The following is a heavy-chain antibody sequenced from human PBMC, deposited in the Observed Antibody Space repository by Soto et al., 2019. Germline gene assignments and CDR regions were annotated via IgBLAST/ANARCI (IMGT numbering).Heavy chain of an antibody. CDR3: VRGRVMITFGVVIVIDY. J-gene: IGHJ4*02. CDR2: INPSGGST. Sequence: ASVKVSCKASGYTFTSYYMHWVRQAPGQGLEWMGIINPSGGSTSYAQKFQGRVTMTGNTSITTAYMELSGLRSEDTAVYYCVRGRVMITFGVVIVIDYWGQGSPVTVSS. V-gene: IGHV1-46*01. D-gene: IGHD3-16*02. CDR1: GYTFTSYY.